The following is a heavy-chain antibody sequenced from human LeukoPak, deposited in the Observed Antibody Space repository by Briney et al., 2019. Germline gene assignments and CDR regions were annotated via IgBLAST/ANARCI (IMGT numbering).Heavy chain of an antibody. Sequence: GGSLRLSCAASGFTFSSYGMHWVRQAPGKGLEWVAFIRYDGSNKYYADSVKGRFTISRDNSMNTLFLQMNSLRAEDTAVYYCAKGLYYYDSSGYPNWGQGTLVTVSS. CDR3: AKGLYYYDSSGYPN. CDR1: GFTFSSYG. CDR2: IRYDGSNK. V-gene: IGHV3-30*02. J-gene: IGHJ4*02. D-gene: IGHD3-22*01.